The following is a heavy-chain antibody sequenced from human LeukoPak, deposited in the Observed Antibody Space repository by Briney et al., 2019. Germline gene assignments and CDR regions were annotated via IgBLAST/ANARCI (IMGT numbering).Heavy chain of an antibody. J-gene: IGHJ3*02. D-gene: IGHD3-22*01. Sequence: PSETLSLTCTVSGGSISSGGYSWSWIRQHPRKGLEWIGYIYYSGSTYYNPSLKSRVTISVDTSKNQFSLKLSSVTAADTAVYYCARDSYDSSGYRSNAFDIWGQGTMVTVSS. CDR1: GGSISSGGYS. CDR3: ARDSYDSSGYRSNAFDI. CDR2: IYYSGST. V-gene: IGHV4-31*03.